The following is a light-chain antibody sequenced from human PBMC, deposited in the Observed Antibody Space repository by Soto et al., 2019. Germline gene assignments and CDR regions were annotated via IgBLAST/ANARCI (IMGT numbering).Light chain of an antibody. CDR1: QSVSSSY. V-gene: IGKV3-20*01. CDR3: QQYGSSPPT. J-gene: IGKJ3*01. CDR2: GAS. Sequence: EIVLTQSPGTLSFSPGERTTLSCRASQSVSSSYLAWYQQKPGQAPRLLIYGASSRATGIPDRFSGSGSGTDFTLTIGRLEPEDFAVYYCQQYGSSPPTFGPGTKVDIK.